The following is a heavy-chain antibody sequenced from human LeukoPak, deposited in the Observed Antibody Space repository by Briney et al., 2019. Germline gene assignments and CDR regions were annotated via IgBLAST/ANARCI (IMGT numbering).Heavy chain of an antibody. CDR2: FYASGTT. V-gene: IGHV4-4*07. D-gene: IGHD3-10*01. J-gene: IGHJ4*02. CDR3: ARGSYYYGSGSWEYYFDY. CDR1: GGSIVSHY. Sequence: SETLSLTCTVSGGSIVSHYWNWIRQPAGRGLEWIGRFYASGTTNTSPSLKSRVTMSVDTSKNQFSLKLSSVTAADTAVYYCARGSYYYGSGSWEYYFDYWGQGTLVTVSS.